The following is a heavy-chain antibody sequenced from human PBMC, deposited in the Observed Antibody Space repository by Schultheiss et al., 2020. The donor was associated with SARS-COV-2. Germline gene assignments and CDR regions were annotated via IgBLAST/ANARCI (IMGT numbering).Heavy chain of an antibody. V-gene: IGHV1-69*13. CDR1: GYTFTGYY. J-gene: IGHJ6*02. CDR2: IIPIFGTA. CDR3: ARMEATSYYYYYGMDV. Sequence: SVKVSCKASGYTFTGYYMHWVRQAPGQGPEWMGGIIPIFGTANYAQKFQGRVTITADESTSTAYMELRSLRSDDTAVYYCARMEATSYYYYYGMDVWGQGTTVTVSS. D-gene: IGHD5-12*01.